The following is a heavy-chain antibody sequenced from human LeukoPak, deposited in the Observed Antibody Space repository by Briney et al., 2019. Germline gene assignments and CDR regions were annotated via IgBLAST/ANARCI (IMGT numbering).Heavy chain of an antibody. D-gene: IGHD5-12*01. CDR2: INPSGGST. V-gene: IGHV1-46*01. J-gene: IGHJ6*02. Sequence: ASVKVSCKASGYTFTSYYMHWVRQAPGQGLEWMGIINPSGGSTSYAQKFQGRVTMTRDTSTSTVYMELSSLRSEDTAVYYCARGPHSGYDFHYYGMDVWDQGTTVTVSS. CDR1: GYTFTSYY. CDR3: ARGPHSGYDFHYYGMDV.